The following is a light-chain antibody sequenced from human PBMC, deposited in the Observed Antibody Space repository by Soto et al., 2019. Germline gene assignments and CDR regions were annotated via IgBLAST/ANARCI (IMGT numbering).Light chain of an antibody. Sequence: EIVLTQSPAILSLYPGERVTLSCRASQSVSGHVDWYQQRPGQRPRLLIYDASIRGTGISARFSGSGSGTDYTLTISRLDPEDFAVYYCQWRSNWPIFGGGTKIEVK. V-gene: IGKV3-11*01. CDR2: DAS. CDR1: QSVSGH. J-gene: IGKJ4*01. CDR3: QWRSNWPI.